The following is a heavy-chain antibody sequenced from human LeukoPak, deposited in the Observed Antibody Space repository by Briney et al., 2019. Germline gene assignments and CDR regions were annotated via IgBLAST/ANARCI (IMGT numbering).Heavy chain of an antibody. CDR1: GFTFSTYW. J-gene: IGHJ4*02. CDR2: INNDGRTA. CDR3: ARDKD. Sequence: GGSLRLSCAASGFTFSTYWMHWLRHAPGKGLVWVSGINNDGRTARYADFVKGRFTISRDNAKNTLYLQVSSLRAEDTAVYYCARDKDWGQGTLVTVSS. V-gene: IGHV3-74*01.